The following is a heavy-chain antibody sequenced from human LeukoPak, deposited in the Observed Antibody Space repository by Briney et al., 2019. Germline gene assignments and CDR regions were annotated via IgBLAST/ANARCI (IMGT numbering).Heavy chain of an antibody. J-gene: IGHJ5*02. CDR1: GFTFSSYA. CDR3: ATDDILTGYS. D-gene: IGHD3-9*01. CDR2: ISSNGGST. V-gene: IGHV3-64*01. Sequence: GGSLRLSCAASGFTFSSYAMHWVRQAPGKGLEYVSAISSNGGSTYYANSVKGRFTISRDNSKNTLYLQMGSLRAEDTAVYYCATDDILTGYSWGQGTLVTVSS.